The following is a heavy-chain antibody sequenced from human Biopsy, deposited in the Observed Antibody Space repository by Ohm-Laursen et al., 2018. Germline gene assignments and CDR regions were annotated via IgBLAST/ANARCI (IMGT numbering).Heavy chain of an antibody. V-gene: IGHV4-59*08. CDR1: GGSISSSY. Sequence: QTLSLTCAVSGGSISSSYWTWIRQPPGKGPEWIGDISDSGSTNYKPSLKSRVIISVDTSKNQFSLNLSSVTAADTAVYYCARRGSGGRSFDHWGQGTLVTVSS. CDR3: ARRGSGGRSFDH. J-gene: IGHJ4*02. D-gene: IGHD2-15*01. CDR2: ISDSGST.